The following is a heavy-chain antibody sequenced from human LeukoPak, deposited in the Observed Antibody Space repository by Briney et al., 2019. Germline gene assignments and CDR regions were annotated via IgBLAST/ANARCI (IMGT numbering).Heavy chain of an antibody. V-gene: IGHV3-53*04. D-gene: IGHD1-26*01. CDR2: IYSGGST. J-gene: IGHJ3*02. Sequence: PGGSLRLSCAASGFTVSSNYMSWVRQAPGKGLEWVSVIYSGGSTYYADSVKGRFTISRHNSKNTLYLQMNSLRAEDTAVYYCARANVGATGAFDIWGRGTMVTVSS. CDR1: GFTVSSNY. CDR3: ARANVGATGAFDI.